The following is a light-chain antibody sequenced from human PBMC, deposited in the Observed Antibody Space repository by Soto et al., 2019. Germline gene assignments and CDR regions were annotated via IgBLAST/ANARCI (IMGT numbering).Light chain of an antibody. V-gene: IGLV2-14*01. J-gene: IGLJ1*01. CDR2: EVS. CDR3: SSYTSTSTPCV. Sequence: QSALTQPASVSGSPGQSITISCTGTSSDVGGYNYVSWYQLHPGKAPKLIIYEVSHRPSGASNHFSGYKSGNTASLTISGLQAEDEADYYSSSYTSTSTPCVFGTGTKLTVL. CDR1: SSDVGGYNY.